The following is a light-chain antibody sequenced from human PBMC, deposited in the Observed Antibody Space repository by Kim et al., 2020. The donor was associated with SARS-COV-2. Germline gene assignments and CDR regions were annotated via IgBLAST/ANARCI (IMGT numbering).Light chain of an antibody. J-gene: IGLJ1*01. V-gene: IGLV2-18*02. CDR3: SSYTVSSSYV. Sequence: GQSGTISCTGTSSDIGTYNRVSWYQQPPGTAPKLLIYEVSNRPSGIPDRFAGSKSGNTASLTISGLQADDEADYYCSSYTVSSSYVFGTGTKVTVL. CDR1: SSDIGTYNR. CDR2: EVS.